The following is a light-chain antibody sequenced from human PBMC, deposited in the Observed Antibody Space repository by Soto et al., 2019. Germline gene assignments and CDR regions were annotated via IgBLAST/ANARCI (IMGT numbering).Light chain of an antibody. Sequence: EIVLTQSPGTLSLSPGEGATLSCRASQSIVANYLAWYQQKPGQSPRLLIYGVSSRATGIPDRFSGSGSRTDFTLTINSLEPEDSAVYYCQQYGSSPGTFGQGTKVEIK. CDR3: QQYGSSPGT. J-gene: IGKJ1*01. CDR1: QSIVANY. V-gene: IGKV3-20*01. CDR2: GVS.